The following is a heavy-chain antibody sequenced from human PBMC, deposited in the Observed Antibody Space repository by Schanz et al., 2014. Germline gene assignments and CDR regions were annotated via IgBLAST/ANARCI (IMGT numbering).Heavy chain of an antibody. CDR1: RSTFSSYT. D-gene: IGHD2-2*01. Sequence: QVQLVQSGAEVKKPGSSVKVSCKASRSTFSSYTISWVRQARGQGLEWVGRFIPILDVGNYAQQFQGRVTFTADKSTSTAYMELSSLRYEDTALYYCERGTTPGTFDIWGQGTMVTVSS. J-gene: IGHJ3*02. CDR3: ERGTTPGTFDI. V-gene: IGHV1-69*02. CDR2: FIPILDVG.